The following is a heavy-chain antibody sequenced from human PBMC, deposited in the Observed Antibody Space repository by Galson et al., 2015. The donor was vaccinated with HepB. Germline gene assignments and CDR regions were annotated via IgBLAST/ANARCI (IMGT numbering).Heavy chain of an antibody. J-gene: IGHJ6*02. CDR2: IFGGDST. D-gene: IGHD2/OR15-2a*01. Sequence: SLRLSCAASGFIVSSHYMTWVRQTPGRGLEWVSVIFGGDSTYYADSVKGRFTISRDNSKNTVYLQMNSLGAGDSALYYCARGLGTRSSNSWYFYDGMDVWGQGSTLIVSS. CDR1: GFIVSSHY. CDR3: ARGLGTRSSNSWYFYDGMDV. V-gene: IGHV3-66*01.